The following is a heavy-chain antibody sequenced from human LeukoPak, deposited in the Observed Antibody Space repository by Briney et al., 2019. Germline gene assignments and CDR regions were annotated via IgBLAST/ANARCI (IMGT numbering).Heavy chain of an antibody. Sequence: PSETLSLTCTVSGGSISNYYWSWIRQPPGKGLEWIGYIYYSGNTNYNPSLKSRVTVSVDTSKNQFSLKLSSVTAADTAVYYCARGGDFWRGPLSWFDPWGQGTLVTVSS. CDR2: IYYSGNT. V-gene: IGHV4-59*01. CDR3: ARGGDFWRGPLSWFDP. D-gene: IGHD3-3*01. J-gene: IGHJ5*02. CDR1: GGSISNYY.